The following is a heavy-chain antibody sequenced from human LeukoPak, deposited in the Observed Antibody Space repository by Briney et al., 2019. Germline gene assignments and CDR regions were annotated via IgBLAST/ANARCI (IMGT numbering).Heavy chain of an antibody. CDR2: IWYDGSNK. CDR1: GFTFSSYG. CDR3: AKDQFHRQGFDY. Sequence: PGRSLRLSCAASGFTFSSYGMHWVRQAPGKGLEWVAVIWYDGSNKYYADSVKGRFTISRDNSKNTLYLQMNSLRAEDTAVYYCAKDQFHRQGFDYWGQGTLVTVSS. D-gene: IGHD2-21*01. V-gene: IGHV3-33*06. J-gene: IGHJ4*02.